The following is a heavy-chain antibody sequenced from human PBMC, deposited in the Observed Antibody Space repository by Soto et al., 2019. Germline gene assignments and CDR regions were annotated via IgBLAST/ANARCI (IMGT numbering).Heavy chain of an antibody. Sequence: GGSLRLSCEASGFAIRSNAIHWVRQAPGKGLEWVAVISFERSYKYYADSVKGRFTVSRDNSKNTVSLQMDSLTGEDSALYYCVRAAGIAAPGSSEGVPWGQGT. J-gene: IGHJ5*02. CDR1: GFAIRSNA. CDR2: ISFERSYK. D-gene: IGHD6-13*01. CDR3: VRAAGIAAPGSSEGVP. V-gene: IGHV3-30*04.